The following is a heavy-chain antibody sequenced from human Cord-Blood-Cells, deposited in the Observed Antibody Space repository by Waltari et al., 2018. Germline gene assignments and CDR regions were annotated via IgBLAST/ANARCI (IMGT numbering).Heavy chain of an antibody. Sequence: EVQLVESGGGLVQHGGSLRLSCAASGFTFSSYRMSWVRQAPGKGLEWVANIKQDGSEKYYVDSVKGRFTISRDNAKNSLYLQMNSLRAEDTAVYYCASSLGADCFDYWGQGTLVTVSS. J-gene: IGHJ4*02. CDR2: IKQDGSEK. CDR3: ASSLGADCFDY. V-gene: IGHV3-7*01. D-gene: IGHD3-10*01. CDR1: GFTFSSYR.